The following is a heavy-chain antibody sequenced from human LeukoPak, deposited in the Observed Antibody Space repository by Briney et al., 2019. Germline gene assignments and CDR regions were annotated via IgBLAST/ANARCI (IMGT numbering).Heavy chain of an antibody. D-gene: IGHD1-26*01. J-gene: IGHJ6*02. V-gene: IGHV1-46*01. CDR1: GYTFTSYY. CDR3: ATGGAPAHYAMDV. Sequence: GASVKVSCKASGYTFTSYYMHWVRQAPGQGLEWMGIINPSGGSTSYAQKFQGRVTVTRDTSTSTVYMELSSLRSEDTAVYYCATGGAPAHYAMDVWGQGTTVTVSS. CDR2: INPSGGST.